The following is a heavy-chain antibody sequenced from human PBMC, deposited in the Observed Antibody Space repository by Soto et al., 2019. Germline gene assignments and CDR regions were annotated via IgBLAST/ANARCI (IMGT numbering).Heavy chain of an antibody. CDR1: GGSFSGYY. V-gene: IGHV4-34*01. J-gene: IGHJ3*02. CDR3: ASVPTTPKQRISAFDI. D-gene: IGHD2-15*01. Sequence: SETLSLTCAVYGGSFSGYYLSWIRKPTGKGLEWIGEINHSGSTNYNPPLKSRVTISVDTSKNQFSLKLSSVTAADTAVYYCASVPTTPKQRISAFDIWGQGTMVTVSS. CDR2: INHSGST.